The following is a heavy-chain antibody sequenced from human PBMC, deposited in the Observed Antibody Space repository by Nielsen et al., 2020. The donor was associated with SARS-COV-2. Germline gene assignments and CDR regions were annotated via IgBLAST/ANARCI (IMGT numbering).Heavy chain of an antibody. V-gene: IGHV3-21*01. CDR2: IISTSTYI. CDR1: GITVSSNY. CDR3: VRGFNHFDY. J-gene: IGHJ4*02. Sequence: GESLKISCAASGITVSSNYLNWVRQAPGKGLEWVSSIISTSTYIYYADSVKGRFTISRDNAKNSLYLEMNSLRADDTAVYYCVRGFNHFDYWGQGTLVTVSS.